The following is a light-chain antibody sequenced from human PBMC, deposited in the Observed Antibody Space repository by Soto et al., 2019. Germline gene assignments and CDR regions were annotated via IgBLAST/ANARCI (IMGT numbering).Light chain of an antibody. CDR3: SSYTTSSTLV. Sequence: QSVLTQPASVSGSPGQSITISCTGTSSDIGGYNFVSWYQQHPGKAPKLMIYDVTNRPPGLSDRFSGSKSGNTASLTISGLQAKDEADYYCSSYTTSSTLVFGGGTQLTVL. V-gene: IGLV2-14*03. J-gene: IGLJ3*02. CDR2: DVT. CDR1: SSDIGGYNF.